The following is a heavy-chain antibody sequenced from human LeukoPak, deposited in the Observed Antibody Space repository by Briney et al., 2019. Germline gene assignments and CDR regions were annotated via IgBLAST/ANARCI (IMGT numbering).Heavy chain of an antibody. D-gene: IGHD6-13*01. CDR3: AKDRYSGLNTIDY. Sequence: GGSLRLSCAASGFTFSKAWMSWVRQAPGKGLEWVAVISYDGSYKFYADSVKGRFTISRDNSKSTLYLQMNSLRAEDTAVYYCAKDRYSGLNTIDYWGQGTLVTVSS. CDR1: GFTFSKAW. CDR2: ISYDGSYK. J-gene: IGHJ4*02. V-gene: IGHV3-30*18.